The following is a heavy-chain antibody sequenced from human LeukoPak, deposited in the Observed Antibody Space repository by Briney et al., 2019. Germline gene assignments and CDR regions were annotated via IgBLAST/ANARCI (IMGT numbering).Heavy chain of an antibody. D-gene: IGHD4-17*01. V-gene: IGHV1-2*02. CDR1: GYTFTDNY. J-gene: IGHJ4*02. CDR3: ARPSDYGDYIDY. CDR2: INPNSGAT. Sequence: ASVKVSCKGSGYTFTDNYMHWVRQAPGQGLEWMAKINPNSGATAYAERFQGRVTLTRDTSISTMYMELRTLTSGDTAVYYCARPSDYGDYIDYWGQGTPVTVSS.